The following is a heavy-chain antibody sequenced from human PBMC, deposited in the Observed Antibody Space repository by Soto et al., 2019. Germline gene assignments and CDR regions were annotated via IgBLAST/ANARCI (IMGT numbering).Heavy chain of an antibody. CDR3: ARDQLDIVVVPTAISYCMEN. CDR1: GYSISSGYY. V-gene: IGHV4-38-2*02. D-gene: IGHD2-2*01. J-gene: IGHJ6*02. CDR2: IYHSGST. Sequence: SETLSLTCAVSGYSISSGYYWGWIRQPPGKGLEWIGSIYHSGSTYYNPSLKSRVTISVDTSKKQCSLKLSSVTAADTAVYNCARDQLDIVVVPTAISYCMENWDRET.